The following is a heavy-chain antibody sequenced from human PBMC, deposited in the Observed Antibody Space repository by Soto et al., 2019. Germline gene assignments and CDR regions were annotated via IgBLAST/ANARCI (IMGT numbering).Heavy chain of an antibody. CDR3: ARISAGYDFWSGYYLYNDY. D-gene: IGHD3-3*01. CDR2: IKQDGSEK. Sequence: EVQLVESGGGLVQPGGSLRLSCAASGFTFSSYWMSWVRQAPGKGLEWVANIKQDGSEKYYVDSVKGRFTISRDNAKNSLYLQMNSLRAEDTAVYYCARISAGYDFWSGYYLYNDYWGQGTLVTVSS. V-gene: IGHV3-7*01. CDR1: GFTFSSYW. J-gene: IGHJ4*02.